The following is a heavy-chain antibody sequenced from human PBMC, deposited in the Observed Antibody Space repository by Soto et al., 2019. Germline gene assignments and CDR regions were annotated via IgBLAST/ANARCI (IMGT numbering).Heavy chain of an antibody. CDR1: GFTFSAYG. CDR2: IVREGTEK. V-gene: IGHV3-33*05. D-gene: IGHD1-1*01. Sequence: QVQLVESGGGVVQPGGSLTLSCAASGFTFSAYGMHWVRQAPGEGLEWLTVIVREGTEKYYSDSVRGRFTVSRDNFKSPLYSEMNSWRAEDTAVYYCARDDDFDDNGLDYWGQGTLVSVSS. J-gene: IGHJ4*02. CDR3: ARDDDFDDNGLDY.